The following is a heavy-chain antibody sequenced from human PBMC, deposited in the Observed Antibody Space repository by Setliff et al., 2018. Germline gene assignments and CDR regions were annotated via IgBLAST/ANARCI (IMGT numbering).Heavy chain of an antibody. Sequence: SETLSLTCTVSGGSISSYYWSWIRQPAGKGLEWIVRIYSDENTDYNPSLKSRVTMSADTSKNQFSLKLKSVTAADTAVYYCTRNFLGWLARFWGRGTLVTVSS. V-gene: IGHV4-4*07. CDR3: TRNFLGWLARF. CDR1: GGSISSYY. D-gene: IGHD6-19*01. J-gene: IGHJ4*02. CDR2: IYSDENT.